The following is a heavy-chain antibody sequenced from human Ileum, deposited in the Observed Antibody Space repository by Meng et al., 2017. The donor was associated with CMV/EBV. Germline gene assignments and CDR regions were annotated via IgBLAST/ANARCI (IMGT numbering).Heavy chain of an antibody. CDR3: ARGWGWFDP. J-gene: IGHJ5*02. D-gene: IGHD3-16*01. Sequence: LTCAVRGGAVRSCRYFLSWIRRPPGKGLEWIGYIYYSGSTSYNPSLKSRVTISIATSNTQPSLKLSSVPAADTAVYYCARGWGWFDPWGQGTLVTVSS. V-gene: IGHV4-61*01. CDR2: IYYSGST. CDR1: GGAVRSCRYF.